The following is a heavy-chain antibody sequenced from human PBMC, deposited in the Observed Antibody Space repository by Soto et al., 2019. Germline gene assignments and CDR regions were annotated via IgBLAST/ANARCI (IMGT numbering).Heavy chain of an antibody. D-gene: IGHD4-4*01. CDR2: ISSSSSTI. Sequence: EVQLVESGGGLVQTGGSLRLSCAASGFTFSSYSMNWVRQAPGKGLEWVSYISSSSSTIYYADSVKGRFTISRDNAKNSLYLQMNSLRAEDTAVYYCARDTGTTTVLYYYYYYMDVWGKGTTVTVSS. J-gene: IGHJ6*03. CDR1: GFTFSSYS. V-gene: IGHV3-48*01. CDR3: ARDTGTTTVLYYYYYYMDV.